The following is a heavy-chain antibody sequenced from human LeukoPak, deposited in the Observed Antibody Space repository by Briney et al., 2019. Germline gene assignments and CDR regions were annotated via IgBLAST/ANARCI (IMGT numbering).Heavy chain of an antibody. CDR2: SRNKAKSYTT. V-gene: IGHV3-72*01. J-gene: IGHJ4*02. D-gene: IGHD6-19*01. Sequence: GGSLRLSCAVSGFTFGDHFLDWVRQAPGKGLEWVGRSRNKAKSYTTEYAASVKGRFTISRDESQNSLNLQMNSLKTDDTAVYYCVRVGSVAGSDYLDYWGQGTLVTVSS. CDR1: GFTFGDHF. CDR3: VRVGSVAGSDYLDY.